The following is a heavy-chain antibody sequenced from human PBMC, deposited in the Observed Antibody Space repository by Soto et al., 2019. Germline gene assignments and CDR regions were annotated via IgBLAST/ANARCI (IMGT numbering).Heavy chain of an antibody. J-gene: IGHJ4*02. CDR3: AKQGRVRFLEGHPTNFDY. CDR2: ISGSGGST. Sequence: VQLVESGGGVVQPGRSLRLSCAASGFTFSSYGMSWVRQAPGKGLEWVSAISGSGGSTYYADSVKGRFTISRDNSKNTLYLQMNSLRAEDTAVYYCAKQGRVRFLEGHPTNFDYWGQGTLVTVSS. CDR1: GFTFSSYG. D-gene: IGHD3-3*01. V-gene: IGHV3-23*04.